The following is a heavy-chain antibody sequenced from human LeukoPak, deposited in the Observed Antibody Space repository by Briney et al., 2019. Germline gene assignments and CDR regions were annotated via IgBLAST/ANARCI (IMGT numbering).Heavy chain of an antibody. D-gene: IGHD3-9*01. J-gene: IGHJ4*02. V-gene: IGHV3-48*02. CDR2: IRTTAEGAKYA. Sequence: GGSLRLSCATSGFSFTDYPMNWVRRAPRKGLEWISNIRTTAEGAKYAYYADSVKGRVTISRDDGKNTLYLHMNSLRDDDTAVYYCATDQRYAFDYWGQGILVTVSS. CDR1: GFSFTDYP. CDR3: ATDQRYAFDY.